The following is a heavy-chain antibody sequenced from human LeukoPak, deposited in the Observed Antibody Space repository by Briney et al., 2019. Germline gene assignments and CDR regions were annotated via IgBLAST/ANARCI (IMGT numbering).Heavy chain of an antibody. CDR1: GDSVSSYSAA. CDR3: ARAEPTSVFVI. J-gene: IGHJ3*02. Sequence: SQTLSLTCAISGDSVSSYSAAWNGIRQSPSRGLEWLGRTYYRSKWYYDYAATVRSRITINPDTSKNQLSLQLNSVTPEDTAVYYCARAEPTSVFVIWGQGTMVTVSS. D-gene: IGHD1-26*01. V-gene: IGHV6-1*01. CDR2: TYYRSKWYY.